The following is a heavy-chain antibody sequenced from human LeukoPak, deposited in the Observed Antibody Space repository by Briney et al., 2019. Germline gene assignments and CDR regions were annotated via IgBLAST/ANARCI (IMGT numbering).Heavy chain of an antibody. CDR3: AKIRCGGDCYSKYFQH. D-gene: IGHD2-21*02. CDR1: GFTFSSYW. CDR2: IKQDGSEK. J-gene: IGHJ1*01. V-gene: IGHV3-7*01. Sequence: GGSLRLSCAASGFTFSSYWMSWVRQAPGKGLEWVANIKQDGSEKYYVDSVKGRFTISRDNAKNSLYLQMNSLRAEDTAVYYCAKIRCGGDCYSKYFQHWGQGTLVTVSS.